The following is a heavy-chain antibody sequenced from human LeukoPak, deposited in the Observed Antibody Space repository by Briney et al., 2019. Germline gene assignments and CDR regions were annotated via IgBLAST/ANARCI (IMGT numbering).Heavy chain of an antibody. Sequence: GGSLRLSCAASGVTFSVYAMHWVRQIPGKGLEWVALISYDGINQYYAESVNGRFTISRDNSKNTLYLHMNTLSSEDTAVYYCVREVGWELLSWGQGTLVTVSS. CDR1: GVTFSVYA. J-gene: IGHJ5*02. V-gene: IGHV3-30-3*01. CDR3: VREVGWELLS. CDR2: ISYDGINQ. D-gene: IGHD1-26*01.